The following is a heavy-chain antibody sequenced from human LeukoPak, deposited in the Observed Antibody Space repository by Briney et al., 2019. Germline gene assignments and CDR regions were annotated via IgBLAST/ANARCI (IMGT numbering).Heavy chain of an antibody. CDR2: ISSGSGSI. CDR3: AKDRCSSTSCLQLDV. V-gene: IGHV3-21*06. CDR1: GFTFSIYT. J-gene: IGHJ6*02. Sequence: SGGSLRLSCAASGFTFSIYTMNWVRQAPGKGLEWVSSISSGSGSIYSADSVKGRFAISRDNAKNSLYLQMNSLRAEDTAVYYCAKDRCSSTSCLQLDVWGQGTAVTVSS. D-gene: IGHD2-2*01.